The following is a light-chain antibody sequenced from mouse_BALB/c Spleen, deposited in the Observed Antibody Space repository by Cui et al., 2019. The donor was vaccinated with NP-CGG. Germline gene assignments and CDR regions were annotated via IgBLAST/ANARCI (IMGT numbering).Light chain of an antibody. CDR1: TGAGTTSNY. V-gene: IGLV1*01. CDR3: ALWYSNHWM. Sequence: QAVMTQESALTTSPGETVTLTCRSSTGAGTTSNYANWVQEKPDHFFTGLIGGTNNRAPGVPARFSGSLIGDKAALTITGAQTEDEAIYFCALWYSNHWMFGGGTKLTVL. CDR2: GTN. J-gene: IGLJ1*01.